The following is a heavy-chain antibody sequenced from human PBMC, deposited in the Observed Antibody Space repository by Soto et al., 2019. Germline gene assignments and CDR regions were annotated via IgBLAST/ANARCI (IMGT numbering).Heavy chain of an antibody. Sequence: QVQVVESGGGVVQPGRSLRISCEVSGFTFSRYGMHWVRQAPGKGLEWVAFIWYNGSSKRYGDSVKGRFSVSRDDLKNTVSLQMKILRVEDTGVYYCAIDMDFVDIVSSIVDHYSFSGMDVWGQGATVTVSS. CDR2: IWYNGSSK. CDR1: GFTFSRYG. D-gene: IGHD2-2*03. J-gene: IGHJ6*02. CDR3: AIDMDFVDIVSSIVDHYSFSGMDV. V-gene: IGHV3-33*03.